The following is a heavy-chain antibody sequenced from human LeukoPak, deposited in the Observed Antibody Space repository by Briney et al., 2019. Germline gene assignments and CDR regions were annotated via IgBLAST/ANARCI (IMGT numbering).Heavy chain of an antibody. D-gene: IGHD3-10*01. J-gene: IGHJ4*02. CDR3: ARLLVRGVTGSDY. V-gene: IGHV5-51*01. Sequence: IIYPGDSDTRYSPSFQGQVTISADKSISTAYLQWSSLKASDTAMYYCARLLVRGVTGSDYWGQGTLVTVSS. CDR2: IYPGDSDT.